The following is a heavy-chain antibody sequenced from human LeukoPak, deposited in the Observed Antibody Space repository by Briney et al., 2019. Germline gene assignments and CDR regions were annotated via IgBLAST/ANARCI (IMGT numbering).Heavy chain of an antibody. CDR2: INSDGSST. D-gene: IGHD4-17*01. J-gene: IGHJ4*02. CDR1: GFTFSNYW. CDR3: ARQVTTYDF. Sequence: GGSLRLSCAASGFTFSNYWMHWVRQAPGKGLVWVSRINSDGSSTTSADSVKGRFTISRDNAKNTLYLQMNSLRAEDTAVYYCARQVTTYDFWGQGTLVTVSS. V-gene: IGHV3-74*01.